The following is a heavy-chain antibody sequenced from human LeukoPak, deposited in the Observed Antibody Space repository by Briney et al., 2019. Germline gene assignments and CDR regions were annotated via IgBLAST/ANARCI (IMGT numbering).Heavy chain of an antibody. V-gene: IGHV3-74*01. J-gene: IGHJ4*02. CDR2: INSDGSST. D-gene: IGHD2-15*01. CDR1: GFTFSSYW. Sequence: GGSLRLSCAASGFTFSSYWMYWVRQAPGKGLVWVSLINSDGSSTSYADSVKGRFTISRDNAKNTLYLQMNSLRAEDTAVYYCARARGYCSGGSCYVDYWGQGTPVTVSS. CDR3: ARARGYCSGGSCYVDY.